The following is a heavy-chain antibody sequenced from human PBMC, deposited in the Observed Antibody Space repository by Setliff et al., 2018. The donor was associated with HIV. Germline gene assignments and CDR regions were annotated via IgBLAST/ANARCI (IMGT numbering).Heavy chain of an antibody. V-gene: IGHV5-51*01. D-gene: IGHD3-9*01. CDR3: ARAPNSPSYSNIFYADH. CDR2: LYPGDSDT. Sequence: GESLKISCQTSGYNFATYWIGWVRQMPGKGLEWMAILYPGDSDTRYSPSFQSQVTVSADKSTGTAYLQWRSLKASDTAMYFCARAPNSPSYSNIFYADHWGQGTLVTVSS. CDR1: GYNFATYW. J-gene: IGHJ5*02.